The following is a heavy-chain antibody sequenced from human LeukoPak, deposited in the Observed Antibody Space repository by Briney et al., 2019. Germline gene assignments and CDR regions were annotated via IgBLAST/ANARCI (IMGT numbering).Heavy chain of an antibody. J-gene: IGHJ4*02. V-gene: IGHV4-34*01. D-gene: IGHD4-17*01. CDR3: ARGGRLRIDY. CDR2: INHSGST. CDR1: GVSFSGYY. Sequence: SETLSLTCAVYGVSFSGYYWSWIRQPPGKGLEWIGEINHSGSTNYNPSLKSRVTISVDTSKNQFSLKLSSVTAADTAVSYCARGGRLRIDYWGQGTLVTVSS.